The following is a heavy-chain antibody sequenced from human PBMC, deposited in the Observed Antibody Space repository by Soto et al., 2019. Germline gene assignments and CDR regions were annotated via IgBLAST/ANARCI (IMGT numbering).Heavy chain of an antibody. CDR1: GGSISSGGYS. CDR2: IYHSGST. V-gene: IGHV4-30-2*01. CDR3: ARVPDY. Sequence: QLQLQESGSGLAKPSRTLSLTCAVSGGSISSGGYSWSWIRQPPGKGLEWIGYIYHSGSTYYNPSLKSRVTISVDRSKNQFSLKLSSVTAADTAVYYCARVPDYWGQGTLVTVSS. J-gene: IGHJ4*02.